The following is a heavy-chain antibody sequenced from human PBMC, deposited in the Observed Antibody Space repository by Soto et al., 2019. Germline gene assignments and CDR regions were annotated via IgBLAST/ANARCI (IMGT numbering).Heavy chain of an antibody. CDR3: AKDPRYYDSSGYYRPDGMDV. Sequence: PGGSLRLSCVGSGFTFSSYAMSWVRQAPGKGLEWVSAISGSGGSTYYADSVKGRFTISRDNSKNTLYLQMNSLRAEDTAVYYCAKDPRYYDSSGYYRPDGMDVWGQGTTVTVSS. CDR1: GFTFSSYA. D-gene: IGHD3-22*01. V-gene: IGHV3-23*01. CDR2: ISGSGGST. J-gene: IGHJ6*02.